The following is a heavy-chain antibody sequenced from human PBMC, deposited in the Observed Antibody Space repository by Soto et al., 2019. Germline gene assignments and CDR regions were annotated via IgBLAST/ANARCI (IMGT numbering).Heavy chain of an antibody. J-gene: IGHJ4*02. D-gene: IGHD2-15*01. CDR2: IYYSGST. CDR3: ARERYCSGGSCRILDY. Sequence: SETLSLTCTVSGGSISSGGYYWSWIRQHTGKGLEWIGYIYYSGSTYYNPSLKSRVTISVDTSKNQFSLKLSSVTAADTAVYYCARERYCSGGSCRILDYWGQGTLVTVSS. V-gene: IGHV4-31*03. CDR1: GGSISSGGYY.